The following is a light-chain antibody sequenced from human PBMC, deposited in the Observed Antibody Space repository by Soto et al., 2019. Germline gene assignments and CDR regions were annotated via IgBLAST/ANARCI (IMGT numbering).Light chain of an antibody. CDR1: QSIRSSS. J-gene: IGKJ4*01. V-gene: IGKV3-20*01. CDR2: GGS. CDR3: HQYGSSPLT. Sequence: EIVLTQSPGTLSLSPGDRATLSCRASQSIRSSSLAWYQQKPGQAPRLLIYGGSSRATGIPDRFSGGGSGTDFRLTIGRLETEDVSVYYCHQYGSSPLTFGGRTKVEIK.